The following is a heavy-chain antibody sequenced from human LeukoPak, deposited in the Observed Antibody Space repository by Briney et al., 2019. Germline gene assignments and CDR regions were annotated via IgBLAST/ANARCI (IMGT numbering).Heavy chain of an antibody. CDR1: GGSISSYY. V-gene: IGHV4-59*01. Sequence: PSETLSLTCTVSGGSISSYYWSWIRQPPGKGLEWIGYIYYSGSTNYNPSLKSRVTMSVDTSKNQFSLKLSSVTAADTAVYYCAREGRGPYFDYWGQGTLVTVSS. CDR2: IYYSGST. D-gene: IGHD3-10*01. CDR3: AREGRGPYFDY. J-gene: IGHJ4*02.